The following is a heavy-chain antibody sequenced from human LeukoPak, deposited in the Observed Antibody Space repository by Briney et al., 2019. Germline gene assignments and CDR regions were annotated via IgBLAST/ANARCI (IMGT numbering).Heavy chain of an antibody. D-gene: IGHD3-10*01. CDR3: ARVPLLWFGEFAYYYYGMDV. CDR2: ISSSSSYI. V-gene: IGHV3-21*01. J-gene: IGHJ6*02. Sequence: PGGSLRLSCAASGFTFSSYAMNWVRQAPGKGLEWVSSISSSSSYIYYADSVKGRFTISRDNAKNSLYLQMNSLRAEDTAVYYCARVPLLWFGEFAYYYYGMDVWGQGTTVTVSS. CDR1: GFTFSSYA.